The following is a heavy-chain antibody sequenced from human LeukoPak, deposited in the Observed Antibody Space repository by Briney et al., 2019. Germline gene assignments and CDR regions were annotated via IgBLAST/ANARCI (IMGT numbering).Heavy chain of an antibody. D-gene: IGHD6-13*01. J-gene: IGHJ4*02. Sequence: GGSLRLSCAASGFTFTTYCMSWVRQLPGKGLEWVANINQDGTEKYYVDSVKGQFTISRDNAKNSLYLQMNSLRAEDMALYYCAKSPGGQLQQLVSFDYWGQGTLVTVSS. CDR1: GFTFTTYC. CDR2: INQDGTEK. V-gene: IGHV3-7*03. CDR3: AKSPGGQLQQLVSFDY.